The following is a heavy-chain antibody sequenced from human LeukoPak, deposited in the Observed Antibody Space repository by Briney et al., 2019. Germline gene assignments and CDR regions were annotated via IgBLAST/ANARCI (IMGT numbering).Heavy chain of an antibody. Sequence: SETLSLTCAVYGGSFSGYYWSWIRQPPGKGLEWIGEINHSGSTNYNPSLKSRVTISVDTSKNQFSLKLSSVTAADPAVYYCARGRYDSSGYYLFFDYWGQGTLVTVSS. D-gene: IGHD3-22*01. CDR2: INHSGST. CDR1: GGSFSGYY. J-gene: IGHJ4*02. CDR3: ARGRYDSSGYYLFFDY. V-gene: IGHV4-34*01.